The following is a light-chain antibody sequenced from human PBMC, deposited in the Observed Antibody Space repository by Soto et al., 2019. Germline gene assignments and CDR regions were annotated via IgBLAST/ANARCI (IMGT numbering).Light chain of an antibody. V-gene: IGLV2-11*01. Sequence: QPVLTQPRSVSGSPGQSVTISCTGTSSDVGGYNYVSWYQQHPDKAPKLMIYDVSKRPSGVPDRFSGSKSGNTASLTISGLQAEDEADYYCCSYAGSYTYVFGTGTKLTVL. CDR2: DVS. CDR1: SSDVGGYNY. J-gene: IGLJ1*01. CDR3: CSYAGSYTYV.